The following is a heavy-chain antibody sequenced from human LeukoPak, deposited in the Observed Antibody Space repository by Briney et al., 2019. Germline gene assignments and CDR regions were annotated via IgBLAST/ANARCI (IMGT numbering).Heavy chain of an antibody. CDR1: GGSISSGSYY. CDR2: IYTSGST. D-gene: IGHD3-22*01. J-gene: IGHJ4*02. CDR3: ARWGTYYYDSRPDY. V-gene: IGHV4-61*02. Sequence: SETLSLTCTVSGGSISSGSYYWSWIRQPAGKGLEWIGRIYTSGSTNYNPSLKSRVTISVDTSKNQFSLKLSSVTAADTAVYYCARWGTYYYDSRPDYWGQGTLVTVSS.